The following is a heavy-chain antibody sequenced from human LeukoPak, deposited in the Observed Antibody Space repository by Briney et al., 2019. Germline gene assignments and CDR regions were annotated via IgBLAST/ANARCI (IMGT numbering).Heavy chain of an antibody. Sequence: ASVKVSCKASGYTFIGYYIHWVRQAPGQGLEWMGCIDPDSGGAKYAQKFQDRVTMTRDTSISTAYMELSGLRSDDTAVYYCAREYYDSSGIKYAFNICGQGTMVTVSS. CDR2: IDPDSGGA. D-gene: IGHD3-22*01. CDR3: AREYYDSSGIKYAFNI. CDR1: GYTFIGYY. V-gene: IGHV1-2*02. J-gene: IGHJ3*02.